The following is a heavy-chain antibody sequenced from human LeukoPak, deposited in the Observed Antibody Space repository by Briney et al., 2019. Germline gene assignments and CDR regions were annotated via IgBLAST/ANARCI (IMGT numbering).Heavy chain of an antibody. CDR2: ISGSGGST. J-gene: IGHJ4*02. CDR1: GFTFSSYG. D-gene: IGHD6-13*01. Sequence: GGSLTLSCAASGFTFSSYGMSWVRQPPGKGLEWVSAISGSGGSTYYADSVKGRLTISTDNAKNTLYPQMNSLRAEETAVYYCARELTSAAGTDGSQYYFEYWGRGALVTVSS. V-gene: IGHV3-23*01. CDR3: ARELTSAAGTDGSQYYFEY.